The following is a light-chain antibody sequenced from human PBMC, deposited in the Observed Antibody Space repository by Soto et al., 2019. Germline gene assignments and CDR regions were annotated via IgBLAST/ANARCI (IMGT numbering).Light chain of an antibody. Sequence: DIEMSQSPSSLSASVGDRVTITCRASQSLNRWLAWYQQKPGKAPKLLIYKASTLGGGVPSRFSGGGSGTDFTLTISSLQPDDSATYYCQQYVSYSSFGPGTKVDIK. CDR3: QQYVSYSS. CDR1: QSLNRW. V-gene: IGKV1-5*03. CDR2: KAS. J-gene: IGKJ3*01.